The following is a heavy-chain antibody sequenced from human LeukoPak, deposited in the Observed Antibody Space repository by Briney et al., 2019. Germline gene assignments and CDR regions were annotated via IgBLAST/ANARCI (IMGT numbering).Heavy chain of an antibody. J-gene: IGHJ4*02. Sequence: QPGGSLRLSCAASGFTFSNYWTHWVRQAPGKGLVWVSRINSDGNSRNYAGSVKGRFTISRDNAKNTLYLQMNSLRAEDTAVYYCASASSHRIAAGGDYWGQGTLVTVSS. CDR3: ASASSHRIAAGGDY. V-gene: IGHV3-74*01. CDR2: INSDGNSR. CDR1: GFTFSNYW. D-gene: IGHD6-13*01.